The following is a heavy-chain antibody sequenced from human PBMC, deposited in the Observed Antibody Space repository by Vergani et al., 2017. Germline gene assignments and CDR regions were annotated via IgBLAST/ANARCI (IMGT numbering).Heavy chain of an antibody. V-gene: IGHV4-34*01. CDR2: IYYSGST. CDR3: ARESVDTAMVFDY. J-gene: IGHJ4*02. Sequence: QVQLQQWGAGLLKPSETLSLTCAVYGGSFSGYYWSWIRQPPGKGLEWIGSIYYSGSTYYNPSLKSRVTISVDTSKNQFSLKLSSVTAADTAVYYCARESVDTAMVFDYWGQGTLVTVSS. CDR1: GGSFSGYY. D-gene: IGHD5-18*01.